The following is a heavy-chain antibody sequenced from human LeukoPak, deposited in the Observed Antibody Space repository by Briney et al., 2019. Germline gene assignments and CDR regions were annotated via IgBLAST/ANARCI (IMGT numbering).Heavy chain of an antibody. Sequence: GGSLRLSCAASGFTFSSYAMSWVRQAPGKGLEWVSAISGSGASTYYADSVKGRFTISRDNSKNTLYLQMNSLRAEDTAVYYCARGMGITTKSHDYWGQGTLVTVSS. CDR3: ARGMGITTKSHDY. J-gene: IGHJ4*02. D-gene: IGHD3-22*01. V-gene: IGHV3-23*01. CDR2: ISGSGAST. CDR1: GFTFSSYA.